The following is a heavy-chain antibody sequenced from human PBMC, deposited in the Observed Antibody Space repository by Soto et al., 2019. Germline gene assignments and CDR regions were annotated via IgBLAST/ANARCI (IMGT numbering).Heavy chain of an antibody. Sequence: EVQLLESGGGLVQPEGSLRLSCAASGFSFSTYAMSWVRQAPGKGLEWVSGISGSGGTTYYADSVKGRFTISRDNSKNTLYLQVNSLRAEDTAVSYCAKDQAAAGTISRYFQHWGQGTLVTVSS. CDR1: GFSFSTYA. J-gene: IGHJ1*01. CDR3: AKDQAAAGTISRYFQH. V-gene: IGHV3-23*01. D-gene: IGHD6-13*01. CDR2: ISGSGGTT.